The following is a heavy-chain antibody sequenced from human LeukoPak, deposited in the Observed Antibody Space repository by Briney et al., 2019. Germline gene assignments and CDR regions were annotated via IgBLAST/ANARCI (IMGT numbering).Heavy chain of an antibody. D-gene: IGHD3-22*01. V-gene: IGHV3-23*01. J-gene: IGHJ4*02. Sequence: GGSLRLSCAASGFSFSSHVMHWVRQAPGKGLEWVSGISGSGGDTYYADSVKGRFTISRDNSKNTLNLQMNSLRAEDSALYYCAKDQNYESSGYYGGFDYWGQGTLVTVSS. CDR1: GFSFSSHV. CDR2: ISGSGGDT. CDR3: AKDQNYESSGYYGGFDY.